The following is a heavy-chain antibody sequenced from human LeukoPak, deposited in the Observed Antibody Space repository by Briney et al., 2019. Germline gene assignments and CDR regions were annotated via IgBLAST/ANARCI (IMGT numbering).Heavy chain of an antibody. CDR3: ASLMQLAGFFDY. J-gene: IGHJ4*02. D-gene: IGHD6-6*01. Sequence: ASVKVSCKVSGYTLTELSMHWVRQAPGKGLEWMGGFDPEDGETIYAQKFQGRVTMTEDTSTDTAYMELSSLRSEDTAVYYCASLMQLAGFFDYWGQGTLVTVSS. V-gene: IGHV1-24*01. CDR2: FDPEDGET. CDR1: GYTLTELS.